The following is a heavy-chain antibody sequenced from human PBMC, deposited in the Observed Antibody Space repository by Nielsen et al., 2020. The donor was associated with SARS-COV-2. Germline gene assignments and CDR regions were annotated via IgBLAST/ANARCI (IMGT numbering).Heavy chain of an antibody. J-gene: IGHJ4*02. D-gene: IGHD1-26*01. V-gene: IGHV4-59*12. Sequence: WIRQPPGKGLEWLAYIHYSGTANYNPSLKSRVTISADTSKNQFSLKLSSVTAADTAVYYCARGRNSGSRPMSYWGQGTLVTVSS. CDR2: IHYSGTA. CDR3: ARGRNSGSRPMSY.